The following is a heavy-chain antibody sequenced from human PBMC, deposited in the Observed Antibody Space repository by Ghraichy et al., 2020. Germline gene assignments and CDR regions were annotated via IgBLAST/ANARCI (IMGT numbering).Heavy chain of an antibody. J-gene: IGHJ4*02. Sequence: GGSLRLSCAASGFTFSSYAMSWVRQAPGKGLEWVSAISGSGGSTYYADSVKGRFTISRDNSKNTLYLQMNSLRAEDTAVYYCAKYRRGYYDRSGYFDYWGQGTLVTVSS. D-gene: IGHD3-22*01. CDR2: ISGSGGST. CDR1: GFTFSSYA. CDR3: AKYRRGYYDRSGYFDY. V-gene: IGHV3-23*01.